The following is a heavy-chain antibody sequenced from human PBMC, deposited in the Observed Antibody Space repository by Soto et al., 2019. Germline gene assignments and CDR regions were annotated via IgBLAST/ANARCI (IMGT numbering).Heavy chain of an antibody. CDR1: GGSISSGGYY. CDR3: AYHLYCRGGSWYATDY. V-gene: IGHV4-31*03. CDR2: IYYSGST. J-gene: IGHJ4*02. D-gene: IGHD2-15*01. Sequence: SETLSLPYTVSGGSISSGGYYWSWIRQHPGKGLEWIGYIYYSGSTYYNPSLKSRVTISVDTSKNQFSLKLSSVTAADKAVYYCAYHLYCRGGSWYATDYWVQGTLLTGSS.